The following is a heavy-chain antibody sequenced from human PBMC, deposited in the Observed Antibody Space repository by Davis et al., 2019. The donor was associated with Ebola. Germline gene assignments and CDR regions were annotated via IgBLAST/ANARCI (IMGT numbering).Heavy chain of an antibody. J-gene: IGHJ4*02. CDR1: GFTFTDYY. V-gene: IGHV1-2*02. CDR3: AKNQGRDYYDSSGYYWVDRLYDFDY. Sequence: ASVKVSCKASGFTFTDYYMHWVRQAPGQGLEWMGWINPNSGGTNYAQKFQGRVTMTRDTSISTAYMELSRLRSDDTAVYYCAKNQGRDYYDSSGYYWVDRLYDFDYWGQGTLVTVSS. D-gene: IGHD3-22*01. CDR2: INPNSGGT.